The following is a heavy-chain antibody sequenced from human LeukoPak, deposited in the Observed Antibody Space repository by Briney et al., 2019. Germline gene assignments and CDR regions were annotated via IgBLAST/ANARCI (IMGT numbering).Heavy chain of an antibody. CDR2: ISWDGGST. D-gene: IGHD6-13*01. Sequence: GGSLRLSCAASGFTFDDYAMHWVRQAPGKGLEWVSLISWDGGSTYYADSVKGRFTISRDNSKNSLYLQMNSLRAEDTALYYCAKDSSTAAAGSPYYFDYWGQGTLVTVSS. J-gene: IGHJ4*02. CDR1: GFTFDDYA. CDR3: AKDSSTAAAGSPYYFDY. V-gene: IGHV3-43D*03.